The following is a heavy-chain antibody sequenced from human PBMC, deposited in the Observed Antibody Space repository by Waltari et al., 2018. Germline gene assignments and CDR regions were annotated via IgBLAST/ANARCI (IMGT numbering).Heavy chain of an antibody. J-gene: IGHJ4*02. D-gene: IGHD2-21*02. V-gene: IGHV3-30*15. Sequence: QVQFVESAGGVVQTGGSLGLYGAAPGFTCTNPPIHLDRQVRGRVCEWVAVISNFGGINYYADSVKGRFTVSRDNSKNTVYLQMSGLTSEDSSIYYCVRAFCPYSGCSGDWGNFWGQGTLVTVSS. CDR2: ISNFGGIN. CDR1: GFTCTNPP. CDR3: VRAFCPYSGCSGDWGNF.